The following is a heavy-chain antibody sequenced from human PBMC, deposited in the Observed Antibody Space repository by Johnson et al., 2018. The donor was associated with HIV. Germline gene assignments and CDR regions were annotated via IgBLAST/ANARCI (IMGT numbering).Heavy chain of an antibody. V-gene: IGHV3-13*01. CDR1: GFTFSTYD. CDR2: ITTAGDT. Sequence: MLLVESGGGLVKPGGSLRLSCAASGFTFSTYDMHWVRQVTGKGLEWVSGITTAGDTYYPGSVKGRFTISRDNAKNSLYLQMNSLRADDTAVYYCDSSGYYSDAFDIWGQGTMVTVSS. CDR3: DSSGYYSDAFDI. J-gene: IGHJ3*02. D-gene: IGHD3-22*01.